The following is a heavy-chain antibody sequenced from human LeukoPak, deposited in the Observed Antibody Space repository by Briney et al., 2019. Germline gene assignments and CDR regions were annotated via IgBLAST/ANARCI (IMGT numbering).Heavy chain of an antibody. Sequence: ASVKVSCKASGGTFTNYAISWVRQAPGQGLVWMGGIIPMYGRGNYAQKFQGRVTITADESTSTVYMELRSLTSEDTAVYYCARGQSSLGSPYYFDYWGQGTLVTVSS. CDR1: GGTFTNYA. CDR3: ARGQSSLGSPYYFDY. J-gene: IGHJ4*02. CDR2: IIPMYGRG. D-gene: IGHD3-16*01. V-gene: IGHV1-69*01.